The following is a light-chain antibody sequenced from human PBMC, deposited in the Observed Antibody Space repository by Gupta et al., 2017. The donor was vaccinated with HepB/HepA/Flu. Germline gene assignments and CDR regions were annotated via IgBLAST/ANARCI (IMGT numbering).Light chain of an antibody. V-gene: IGKV1-39*01. Sequence: DIQMTQSPSSLSASVRDRVTITCRASQTISNYLNWYQQKPGKAPKLLIYAASSLQSGVPSKFSGSGSWTDFTLTISSLQPEDFATYYFQQSYSSPLTFGGGTKVEIK. CDR2: AAS. CDR3: QQSYSSPLT. CDR1: QTISNY. J-gene: IGKJ4*01.